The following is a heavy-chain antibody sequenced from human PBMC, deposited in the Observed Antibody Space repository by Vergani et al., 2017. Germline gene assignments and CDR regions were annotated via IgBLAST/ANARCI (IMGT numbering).Heavy chain of an antibody. CDR1: GFTFSSYA. CDR3: ANDRRRQYYDFWSGSIGVFDY. CDR2: ISGSGGST. Sequence: EVQLLESGGGLVQPGGSLRLSCAASGFTFSSYAMSWVRQAPGKGLEWVSAISGSGGSTYYADSVKGRFTISRDNSKNTLYLQMNSLRAEDTAVYYCANDRRRQYYDFWSGSIGVFDYWGQGTLVTV. V-gene: IGHV3-23*01. D-gene: IGHD3-3*01. J-gene: IGHJ4*02.